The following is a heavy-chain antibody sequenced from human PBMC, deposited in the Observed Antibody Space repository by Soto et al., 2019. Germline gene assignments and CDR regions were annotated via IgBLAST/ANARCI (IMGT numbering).Heavy chain of an antibody. CDR1: GGSVSSGSYH. CDR3: ARVGWGGDS. D-gene: IGHD7-27*01. Sequence: QVQLQEWGPGLAKPSETLSLTCSVSGGSVSSGSYHWSWIRQPPGKGLEGIGFKPHTGSPAYNPPLKSRVVISIDRSKNQFSLKLSSVTAADTAVYFCARVGWGGDSWGQGTLVTVSS. CDR2: KPHTGSP. J-gene: IGHJ4*02. V-gene: IGHV4-61*01.